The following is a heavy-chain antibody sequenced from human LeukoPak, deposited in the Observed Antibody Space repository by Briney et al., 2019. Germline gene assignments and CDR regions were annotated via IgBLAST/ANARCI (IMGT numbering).Heavy chain of an antibody. CDR2: IYYSGST. CDR1: SGSISSYY. CDR3: ARDIYGAFDI. Sequence: SETLSLTCTVSSGSISSYYWSWIRQPPGKGLEWIGYIYYSGSTNYNPSLKSRVTISIDTSKKQFSLKLSSVTAADTAVYYCARDIYGAFDIWGQGTMVTVSS. J-gene: IGHJ3*02. D-gene: IGHD4-17*01. V-gene: IGHV4-59*01.